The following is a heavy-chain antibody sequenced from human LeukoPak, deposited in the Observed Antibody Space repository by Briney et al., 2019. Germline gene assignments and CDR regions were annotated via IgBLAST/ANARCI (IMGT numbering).Heavy chain of an antibody. CDR1: GGSISSYY. D-gene: IGHD3-10*01. CDR3: ARVSWGYGSGSYRDWFDP. Sequence: SETLSLTCTVAGGSISSYYWSWIRQPPGKGLEWIGYIYYSGSTNYNPSLKSRVTISVDTSRNQFSLKLSSVTAADTAVYYCARVSWGYGSGSYRDWFDPWGQGTLVTVSS. CDR2: IYYSGST. J-gene: IGHJ5*02. V-gene: IGHV4-59*01.